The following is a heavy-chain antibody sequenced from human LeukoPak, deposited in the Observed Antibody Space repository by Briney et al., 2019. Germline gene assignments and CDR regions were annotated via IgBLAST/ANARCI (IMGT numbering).Heavy chain of an antibody. Sequence: GESLKISCKGSGYSFTSYWIGWVRQMPGKGLGWMGIIYPGDSDTRYSPSFQGQVTISADKSISTAYLQWSSLKASDTAMYYCARGSTHYDILTGYYYWGQGTLVTVSS. V-gene: IGHV5-51*01. CDR2: IYPGDSDT. CDR1: GYSFTSYW. D-gene: IGHD3-9*01. CDR3: ARGSTHYDILTGYYY. J-gene: IGHJ4*02.